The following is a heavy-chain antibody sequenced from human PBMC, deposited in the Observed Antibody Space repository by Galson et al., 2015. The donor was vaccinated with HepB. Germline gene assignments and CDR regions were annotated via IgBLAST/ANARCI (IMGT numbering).Heavy chain of an antibody. J-gene: IGHJ2*01. CDR1: GGTFSSYS. V-gene: IGHV1-69*02. Sequence: SVKVSCKASGGTFSSYSISWVRQAPGQGLEWMGRIIPIVNIANCAQKFQGRVTITADKSTSTAYMEVSSLRSEDTAVYFCAGRKTSRDWFFDDWGPGTLVSVS. CDR2: IIPIVNIA. D-gene: IGHD6-6*01. CDR3: AGRKTSRDWFFDD.